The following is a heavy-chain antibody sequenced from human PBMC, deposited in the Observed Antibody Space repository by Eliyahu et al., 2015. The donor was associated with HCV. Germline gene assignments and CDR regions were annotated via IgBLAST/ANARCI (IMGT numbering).Heavy chain of an antibody. CDR3: ARDYCSSTSCYGEDYFDY. CDR2: IYYSGST. CDR1: GXSISXYY. J-gene: IGHJ4*02. V-gene: IGHV4-59*01. D-gene: IGHD2-2*01. Sequence: QVQLQESGPGLVKPSXTLSLTCXVXGXSISXYYWXWXRQPPXKGLXXIGYIYYSGSTNYNPSLKSRVTISVDTSKNQFSLKLSSVTAADTAVYYCARDYCSSTSCYGEDYFDYWGQGTLVTVSS.